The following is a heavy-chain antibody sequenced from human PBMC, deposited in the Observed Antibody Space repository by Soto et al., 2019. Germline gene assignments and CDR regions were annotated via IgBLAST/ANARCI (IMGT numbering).Heavy chain of an antibody. CDR2: IDPSDSYT. CDR3: AAPNCSSNSCYQLGYYYYGMDV. D-gene: IGHD2-2*01. V-gene: IGHV5-10-1*01. CDR1: GYSFTSYW. Sequence: LGESLKISCKGSGYSFTSYWISWVRQMPGKGLEWMGRIDPSDSYTNYSPSFQGHVTISADKSISTAYLQWSSLKASDTAMYYCAAPNCSSNSCYQLGYYYYGMDVWGQGTTVTVYS. J-gene: IGHJ6*02.